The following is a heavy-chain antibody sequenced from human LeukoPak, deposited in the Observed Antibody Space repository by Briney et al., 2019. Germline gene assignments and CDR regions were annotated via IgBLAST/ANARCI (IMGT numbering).Heavy chain of an antibody. Sequence: GGSLRLSCAVSGFTFSSYSMNWVRQAPGKGLEWVSSISSSSSYIYYADSVKGRFTISRDNAKNSLYLQMNSLRAEDTAVYYCAKSTRGGIAAAGISGFDYWGQGTLVTVSS. D-gene: IGHD6-13*01. CDR1: GFTFSSYS. J-gene: IGHJ4*02. CDR3: AKSTRGGIAAAGISGFDY. CDR2: ISSSSSYI. V-gene: IGHV3-21*01.